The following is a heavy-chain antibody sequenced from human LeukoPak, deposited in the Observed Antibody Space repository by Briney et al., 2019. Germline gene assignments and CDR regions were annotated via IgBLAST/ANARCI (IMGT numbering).Heavy chain of an antibody. CDR2: ISSSSTHK. D-gene: IGHD6-19*01. CDR1: GFSFSDYY. J-gene: IGHJ4*02. V-gene: IGHV3-11*06. Sequence: GGSLRLSCAASGFSFSDYYMSRIRQAPGKGLEWISYISSSSTHKVYADSVKGRFTISRDNAKKSLYLQMQTLRAEDTAVYYCARTYSSDWFTFDYWGQGILVTVSS. CDR3: ARTYSSDWFTFDY.